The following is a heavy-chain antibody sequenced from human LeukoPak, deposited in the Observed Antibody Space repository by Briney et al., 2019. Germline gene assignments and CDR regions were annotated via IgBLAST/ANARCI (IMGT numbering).Heavy chain of an antibody. CDR3: ARDRPVNSKRAQH. D-gene: IGHD4-17*01. V-gene: IGHV3-66*01. CDR2: IYSGGST. J-gene: IGHJ1*01. Sequence: LSGGSLRLSCAASGFTVSSNYMSWVRQAPGKGLEWVSVIYSGGSTYYADSVKGRFTISRDNSKNTLYLQMNSLRAEDTAVYYCARDRPVNSKRAQHWGQGTLVTVSS. CDR1: GFTVSSNY.